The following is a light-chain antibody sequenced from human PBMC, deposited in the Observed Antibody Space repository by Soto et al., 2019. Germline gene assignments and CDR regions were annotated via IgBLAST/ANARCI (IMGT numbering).Light chain of an antibody. V-gene: IGKV1-39*01. CDR2: AAS. CDR1: QSISSY. J-gene: IGKJ1*01. Sequence: DIQATQSPSSLSASVGDRVTITCRASQSISSYLNWYRQKPGRAPNLLIYAASKLQSGAPSRFSGSGSGTDFTLTISSLQPGDFAIYYCHQSYSAPWTFGQGTKVEIK. CDR3: HQSYSAPWT.